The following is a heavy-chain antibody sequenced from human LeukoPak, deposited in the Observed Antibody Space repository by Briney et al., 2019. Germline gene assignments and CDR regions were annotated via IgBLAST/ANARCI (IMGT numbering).Heavy chain of an antibody. J-gene: IGHJ4*02. D-gene: IGHD2-21*02. CDR3: ARGGFYCGGDCYVDY. CDR1: GGSISSSSYY. CDR2: IYYSGST. V-gene: IGHV4-39*07. Sequence: PSETLSLTCTVSGGSISSSSYYWGWIRQPPGKGLEWIGSIYYSGSTNYNPSLKSRVTISVDTSKNQFSLRLSSVTAADTAVYYCARGGFYCGGDCYVDYWGQGTLVTVSS.